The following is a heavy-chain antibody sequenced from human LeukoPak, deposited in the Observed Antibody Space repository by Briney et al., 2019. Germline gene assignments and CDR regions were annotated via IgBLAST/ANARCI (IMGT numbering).Heavy chain of an antibody. CDR3: ARDGQDYGDYFWYFDY. Sequence: SGGALRLSCAASGFTFGSYAMGWVRQAPGKGLEGVANIKQDGSEKYYGDSVKGRFTISRDNSKNTLYLQMNSLRAEDTAVYYCARDGQDYGDYFWYFDYWGQGTLVTVSS. CDR1: GFTFGSYA. D-gene: IGHD4-17*01. CDR2: IKQDGSEK. J-gene: IGHJ4*02. V-gene: IGHV3-7*01.